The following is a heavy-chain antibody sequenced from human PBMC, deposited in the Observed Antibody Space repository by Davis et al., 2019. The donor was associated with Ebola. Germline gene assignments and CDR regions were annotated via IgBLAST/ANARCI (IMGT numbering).Heavy chain of an antibody. Sequence: GESLKVSCKASGYTFTSYGITWVRQAPGQGLEWMGWISTYNDNTHYAQKFKGRVTMTRDTSTNTVYLDLSSLRSEDSAVYYCARATTYYDFSHLDVWGQGTTVTVSS. V-gene: IGHV1-18*04. D-gene: IGHD3-3*01. CDR2: ISTYNDNT. CDR3: ARATTYYDFSHLDV. CDR1: GYTFTSYG. J-gene: IGHJ6*02.